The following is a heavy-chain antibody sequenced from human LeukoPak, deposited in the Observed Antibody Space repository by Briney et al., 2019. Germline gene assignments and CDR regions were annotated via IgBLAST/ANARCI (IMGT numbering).Heavy chain of an antibody. J-gene: IGHJ4*02. V-gene: IGHV4-59*08. CDR1: GGSISSYY. Sequence: SETLSLTCTVSGGSISSYYWSWIRQPPGKGLEWIGYIYYSGSTYYNPSLKSRVTISVDTSKNQFSLKLSSVTAADTAVYYCARHCLGSAKCGYSYGFDYWGQGTLVTVSS. CDR2: IYYSGST. CDR3: ARHCLGSAKCGYSYGFDY. D-gene: IGHD5-18*01.